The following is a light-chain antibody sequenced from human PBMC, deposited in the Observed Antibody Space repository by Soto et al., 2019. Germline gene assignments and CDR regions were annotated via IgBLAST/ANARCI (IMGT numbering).Light chain of an antibody. J-gene: IGKJ4*01. V-gene: IGKV3-11*01. CDR1: QSLSTY. Sequence: ETVLTQSPATLSLSPRERATLSCRASQSLSTYLAWYQQKPGQAPRLLIYDASKTATGIPARFSGSGSGTDFTLTISSLEPEDFAVYYCQQRTGWPLSFGGGTTVEIK. CDR2: DAS. CDR3: QQRTGWPLS.